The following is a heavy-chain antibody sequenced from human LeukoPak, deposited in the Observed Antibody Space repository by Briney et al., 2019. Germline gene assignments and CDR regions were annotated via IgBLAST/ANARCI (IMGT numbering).Heavy chain of an antibody. V-gene: IGHV3-23*01. J-gene: IGHJ4*02. CDR3: AKAGITMVRGVAGDY. CDR1: GFTFSRYA. D-gene: IGHD3-10*01. CDR2: ISGSGGST. Sequence: HPGGSLRLSGAASGFTFSRYAMSWVRQAQGKGLEWVSAISGSGGSTYYADSVKGRFTISRDNSKNPLYLQMNSLRAEDTAVYYCAKAGITMVRGVAGDYWGQGTLVTVSS.